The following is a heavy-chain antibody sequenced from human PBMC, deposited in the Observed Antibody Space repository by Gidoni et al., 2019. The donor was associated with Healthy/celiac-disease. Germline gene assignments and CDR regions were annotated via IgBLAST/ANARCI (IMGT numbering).Heavy chain of an antibody. Sequence: QVQLVQSGAEVKKPGSSVKVSCKASVGTFSSYSISWVRQAPGQGLEWMGGIIPILGTANYAQKFKGRVKMTAEESTSTAYMELGSLRSEDTAVYYGARVPSYYDYVWGSYRFESYYYYGMDVWGQGTTVTVSS. CDR1: VGTFSSYS. CDR3: ARVPSYYDYVWGSYRFESYYYYGMDV. V-gene: IGHV1-69*01. CDR2: IIPILGTA. J-gene: IGHJ6*02. D-gene: IGHD3-16*02.